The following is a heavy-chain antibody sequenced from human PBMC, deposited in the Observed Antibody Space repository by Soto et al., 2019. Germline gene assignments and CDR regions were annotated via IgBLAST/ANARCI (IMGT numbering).Heavy chain of an antibody. CDR3: VSQRTTVPTQAYFDY. V-gene: IGHV4-39*01. J-gene: IGHJ4*02. D-gene: IGHD4-17*01. CDR2: VYYRGIS. Sequence: SETLSLTCTVSGGSVTNSSYYWGLIRQSPGKGLEWIGSVYYRGISYSKSSVKSRVTISVDTSKNRFSLSLNSVTAPDTAVYFCVSQRTTVPTQAYFDYWGPGALVTVSS. CDR1: GGSVTNSSYY.